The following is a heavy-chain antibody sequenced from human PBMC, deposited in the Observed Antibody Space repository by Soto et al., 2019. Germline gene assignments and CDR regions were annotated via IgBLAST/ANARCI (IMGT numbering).Heavy chain of an antibody. J-gene: IGHJ5*02. CDR3: ARELGGYWFDP. D-gene: IGHD3-16*01. V-gene: IGHV1-18*01. CDR1: GYTLTTYA. Sequence: QVQLVQSGAEVKKPGASVKVSCKASGYTLTTYAISRARQAPGQGLEWMGWISPYNGNTNYAQKLQGRLTMTTDTSTSTAYMELRSLRSDDTAVYYCARELGGYWFDPWGQGTLVTVSS. CDR2: ISPYNGNT.